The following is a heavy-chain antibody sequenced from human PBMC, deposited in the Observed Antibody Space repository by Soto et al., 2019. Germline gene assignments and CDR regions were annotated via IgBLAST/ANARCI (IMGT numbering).Heavy chain of an antibody. CDR2: IYSGGST. CDR3: ARDRGTRAAAGPRYGMDV. D-gene: IGHD6-13*01. CDR1: GVTVSSNY. V-gene: IGHV3-53*01. Sequence: EVQLVESGGGLIQPGGSLRLSCAASGVTVSSNYMSWVRQAPGKGLEWVSVIYSGGSTYYADSVKGRFTISRDNSKNTLYLQMNSLRAEDTAVYYCARDRGTRAAAGPRYGMDVWGQGTTVTVSS. J-gene: IGHJ6*02.